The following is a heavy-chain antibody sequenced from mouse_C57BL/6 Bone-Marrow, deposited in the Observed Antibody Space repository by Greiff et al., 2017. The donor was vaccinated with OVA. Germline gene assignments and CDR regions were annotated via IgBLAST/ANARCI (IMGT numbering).Heavy chain of an antibody. V-gene: IGHV1-15*01. CDR2: IDPETGGT. J-gene: IGHJ1*03. D-gene: IGHD1-1*01. CDR1: GYTFTDYE. Sequence: VQGVESGAELVRPGASVTLSCKASGYTFTDYEMHWVKQTPVHGLEWIGAIDPETGGTAYNQKFKGKAILTADKSSSTAYMELRSLTSEDSAVYYCTRGDYYYGPYWYFDVWGTGTTVTVSS. CDR3: TRGDYYYGPYWYFDV.